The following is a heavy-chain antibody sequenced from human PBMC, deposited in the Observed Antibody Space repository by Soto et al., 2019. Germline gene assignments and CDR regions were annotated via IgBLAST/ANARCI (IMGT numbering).Heavy chain of an antibody. D-gene: IGHD2-15*01. V-gene: IGHV4-31*03. J-gene: IGHJ2*01. CDR3: ARDRGDYCSGGSCYRHWYFDL. CDR2: IYYSGST. Sequence: QVQLQESGPGLVKPSQTLSLTCTVSGGSINSGGYHWSWIRQHPGKGLEWIGYIYYSGSTSYNPSLESRVTISVYTTKNQFSLKLYSVTAADTAVYYCARDRGDYCSGGSCYRHWYFDLWGRGTLVTVSS. CDR1: GGSINSGGYH.